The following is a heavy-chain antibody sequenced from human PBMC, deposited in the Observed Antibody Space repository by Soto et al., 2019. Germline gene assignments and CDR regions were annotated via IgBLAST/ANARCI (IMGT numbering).Heavy chain of an antibody. CDR2: INYSGST. D-gene: IGHD5-12*01. J-gene: IGHJ4*02. CDR3: ARGPRWLPHFDS. Sequence: SETLSLTCAVSRGSISSYYWTWIRQPPGKGLEWIGYINYSGSTNYNPSLKSRLTISVDTSKNQFSLKLSSVTAADTAVYYCARGPRWLPHFDSWGQGTLVTVSS. V-gene: IGHV4-59*01. CDR1: RGSISSYY.